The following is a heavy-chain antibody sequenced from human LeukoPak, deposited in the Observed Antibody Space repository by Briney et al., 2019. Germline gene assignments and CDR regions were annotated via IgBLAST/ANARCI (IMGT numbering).Heavy chain of an antibody. V-gene: IGHV3-66*01. D-gene: IGHD1-26*01. CDR1: GFTVGSNY. J-gene: IGHJ4*02. Sequence: GGPLRLSCAASGFTVGSNYMSWVRQAPGKGLEWVSVIYRGGSTYYADSVKGGFTISRDNSKNTLYLQMNNLRAEDTAVYYCAMATWVGGLDYWGQGTLVTVSS. CDR3: AMATWVGGLDY. CDR2: IYRGGST.